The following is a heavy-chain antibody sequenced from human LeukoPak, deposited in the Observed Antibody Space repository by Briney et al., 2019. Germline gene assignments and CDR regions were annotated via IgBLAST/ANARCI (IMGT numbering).Heavy chain of an antibody. CDR1: GGSISSGGYY. J-gene: IGHJ4*02. V-gene: IGHV4-31*03. Sequence: SETLSLTCTVSGGSISSGGYYWSWLRQHPGKGLEWIGYIYYSGSTYYTPSLKSRVTISVDTSKNQFSLKLSSVTAADTAVYYCARNYYDSSGYYYVFDYWGQGTLVTVSS. CDR3: ARNYYDSSGYYYVFDY. D-gene: IGHD3-22*01. CDR2: IYYSGST.